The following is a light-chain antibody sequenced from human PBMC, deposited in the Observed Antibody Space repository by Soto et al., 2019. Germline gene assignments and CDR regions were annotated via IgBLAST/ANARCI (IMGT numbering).Light chain of an antibody. CDR1: SSDVGSYNL. CDR2: EGS. V-gene: IGLV2-23*01. J-gene: IGLJ3*02. CDR3: CSYAGSSTWV. Sequence: QSALTQPASVSGSPGQSITISCTGTSSDVGSYNLVSWYQQHPGKAPKLMIYEGSKWPSGVSNRFSGSKSGNTASLTISGLQAEEEADYYCCSYAGSSTWVFGGGTKQTVL.